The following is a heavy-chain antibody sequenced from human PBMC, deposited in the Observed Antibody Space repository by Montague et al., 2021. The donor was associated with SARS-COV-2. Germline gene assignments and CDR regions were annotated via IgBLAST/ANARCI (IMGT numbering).Heavy chain of an antibody. CDR2: ISNGGNK. CDR3: AKNFPGQFYFDD. Sequence: SLRLSCAASVFTVSTYALNLVRQAPGKGLEWVSGISNGGNKQHSYSVKGRFTISRDYSRNTLYLQMNSLRAEDTAMYYCAKNFPGQFYFDDWGQGTLVAVSS. V-gene: IGHV3-23*01. J-gene: IGHJ4*02. D-gene: IGHD2/OR15-2a*01. CDR1: VFTVSTYA.